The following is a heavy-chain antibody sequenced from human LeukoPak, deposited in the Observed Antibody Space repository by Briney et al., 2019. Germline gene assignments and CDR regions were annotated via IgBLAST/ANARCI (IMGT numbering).Heavy chain of an antibody. J-gene: IGHJ4*02. V-gene: IGHV3-21*06. Sequence: PGGSLRLSCAASGFTFSSYSMNWVRQAPGKGLEWVSSISSSSSYIYYADSVKGRFTISRDNAKNSLYLQMNSLRAEDTAVYYCARGGRGGSGSLIDHWGQGTLVTVSS. CDR3: ARGGRGGSGSLIDH. CDR1: GFTFSSYS. D-gene: IGHD3-10*01. CDR2: ISSSSSYI.